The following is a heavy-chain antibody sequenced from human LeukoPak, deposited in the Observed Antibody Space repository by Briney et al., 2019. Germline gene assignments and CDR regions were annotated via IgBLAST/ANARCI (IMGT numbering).Heavy chain of an antibody. CDR2: IYYSAST. CDR1: GGSISSSSYY. CDR3: ARAMTTVSGCDY. J-gene: IGHJ4*02. Sequence: PSETLSLTCTVSGGSISSSSYYWGWIRQPPGKGLEWIGSIYYSASTYYNPSLTSRVTISVDTSKNQFSLKLSSVTAADTAVYYCARAMTTVSGCDYWGQGTLVTVSS. V-gene: IGHV4-39*01. D-gene: IGHD4-17*01.